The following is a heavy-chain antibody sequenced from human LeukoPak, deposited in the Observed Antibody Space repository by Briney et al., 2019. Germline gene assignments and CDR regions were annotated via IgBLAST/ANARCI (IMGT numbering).Heavy chain of an antibody. CDR1: GFTFSSYG. J-gene: IGHJ4*02. D-gene: IGHD3-10*01. V-gene: IGHV3-30*18. CDR3: ANGGHGSGSSLFDY. Sequence: GGSLRLSCAASGFTFSSYGMHWVRQAPGKGLEWVAVISYDGSNKYYADSVKGRFTISRDNSKNTLYLQMNSLRAEDTAVYYCANGGHGSGSSLFDYWGQGTLVTVSS. CDR2: ISYDGSNK.